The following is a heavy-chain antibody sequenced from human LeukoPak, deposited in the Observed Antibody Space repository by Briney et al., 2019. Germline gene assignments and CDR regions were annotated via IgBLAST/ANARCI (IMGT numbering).Heavy chain of an antibody. D-gene: IGHD6-25*01. CDR1: GFXFSSYE. CDR2: ITNRGSGSTI. CDR3: AREHSSSGWGYFDY. V-gene: IGHV3-48*03. Sequence: GGSLRLSCAASGFXFSSYEINWVRQAPGKGLEWVSYITNRGSGSTIYYAGSVKGRFTVSRDDAKNSLYLQMNSLRVEDTAVYYCAREHSSSGWGYFDYWGQGALVTVSS. J-gene: IGHJ4*02.